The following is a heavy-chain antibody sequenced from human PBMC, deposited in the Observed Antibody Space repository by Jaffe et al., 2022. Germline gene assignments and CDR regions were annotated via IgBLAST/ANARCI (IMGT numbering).Heavy chain of an antibody. Sequence: QLQLQESGPGLVKPSETLSLTCTVSGGSISSSSYYWGWIRQPPGKGLEWIGSIYYSGSTYYNPSLKSRVTISVDTSKNQFSLKLSSVTAADTAVYYCARGIVVVPAAIWFDPWGQGTLVTVSS. CDR2: IYYSGST. J-gene: IGHJ5*02. D-gene: IGHD2-2*01. V-gene: IGHV4-39*01. CDR3: ARGIVVVPAAIWFDP. CDR1: GGSISSSSYY.